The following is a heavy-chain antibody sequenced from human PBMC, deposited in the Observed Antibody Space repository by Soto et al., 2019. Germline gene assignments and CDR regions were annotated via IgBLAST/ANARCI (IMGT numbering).Heavy chain of an antibody. D-gene: IGHD6-13*01. CDR3: AKGTGSSWYLNWFDP. J-gene: IGHJ5*02. CDR1: GFTFSSYA. Sequence: GGSLRLSCAASGFTFSSYAMNWVRQAPGKGLEWVSGISGSVGSTYYADSVKGRFTISRDNSNNTLFLQMNSLRAEDTAVYYCAKGTGSSWYLNWFDPWGQGTLVTVSS. V-gene: IGHV3-23*01. CDR2: ISGSVGST.